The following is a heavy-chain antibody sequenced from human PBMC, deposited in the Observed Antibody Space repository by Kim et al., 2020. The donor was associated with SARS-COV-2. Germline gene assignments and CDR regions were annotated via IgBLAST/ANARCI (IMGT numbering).Heavy chain of an antibody. V-gene: IGHV3-11*01. D-gene: IGHD3-9*01. Sequence: GGSLRLSCVASTISFSDDFMTWIRQAPGKGLECVAYISDRSTTVYYADSVKGRFTISRDNAKNSLWLQMNNLRAEDTAVYFCVRLTQNWFDLWGPGPQVT. CDR2: ISDRSTTV. CDR3: VRLTQNWFDL. CDR1: TISFSDDF. J-gene: IGHJ5*02.